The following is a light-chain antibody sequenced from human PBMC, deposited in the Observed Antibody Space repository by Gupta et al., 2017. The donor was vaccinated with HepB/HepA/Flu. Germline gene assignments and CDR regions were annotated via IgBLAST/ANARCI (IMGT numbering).Light chain of an antibody. V-gene: IGKV3-15*01. Sequence: EIVMTQSPATLSVSPGERVSLSCRASESFLYNLAWYPQKPGQAPRLLIYGASTRATGIPARLSGSGSGTEFTLTIRSLQSEDLAIYYCQQYHKWPTFGQGTKVEIK. CDR2: GAS. CDR1: ESFLYN. J-gene: IGKJ1*01. CDR3: QQYHKWPT.